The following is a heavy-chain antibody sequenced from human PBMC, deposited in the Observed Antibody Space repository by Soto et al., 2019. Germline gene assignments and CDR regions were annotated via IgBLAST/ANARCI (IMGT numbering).Heavy chain of an antibody. CDR3: ARGSGIVALPGELEDVKYDY. CDR1: GQSFSGHS. J-gene: IGHJ4*02. Sequence: QVQLQQWGAGLVKPSETLSLSCAVYGQSFSGHSWAWIRQPPGKGLEWIGEINESGSTYYNPSLKSRVNISTDTSKNQFSLKLSSVRGADTAAYFCARGSGIVALPGELEDVKYDYWGQATLVNVSS. CDR2: INESGST. D-gene: IGHD1-1*01. V-gene: IGHV4-34*01.